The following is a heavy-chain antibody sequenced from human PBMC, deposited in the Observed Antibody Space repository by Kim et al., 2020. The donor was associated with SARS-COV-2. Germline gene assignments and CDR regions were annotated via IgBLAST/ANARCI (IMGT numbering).Heavy chain of an antibody. V-gene: IGHV4-59*01. J-gene: IGHJ5*02. D-gene: IGHD3-9*01. Sequence: SLKSRVTISVDTSKNQFSLKLSSVTAADTAVYYCARAFYYDILTGYVFDPWGQGTLVTVSS. CDR3: ARAFYYDILTGYVFDP.